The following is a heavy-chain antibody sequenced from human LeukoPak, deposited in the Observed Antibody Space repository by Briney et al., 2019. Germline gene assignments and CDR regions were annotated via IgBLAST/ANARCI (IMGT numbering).Heavy chain of an antibody. CDR1: EFTVSSSS. Sequence: PGGSLRLSCAASEFTVSSSSMTWVRQAPEKGLEWVSVIYSDGRPYYADSVKGRFTISRDNSKNTLYLQMNSLRAEDTAVYYCARDPHGSGSYGDYWGQGTLVTVSS. CDR2: IYSDGRP. CDR3: ARDPHGSGSYGDY. J-gene: IGHJ4*02. V-gene: IGHV3-66*02. D-gene: IGHD3-10*01.